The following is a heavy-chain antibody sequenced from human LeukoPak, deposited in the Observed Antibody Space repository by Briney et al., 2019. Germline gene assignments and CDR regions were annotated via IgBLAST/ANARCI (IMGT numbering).Heavy chain of an antibody. CDR1: GFTFSSYS. D-gene: IGHD3-9*01. CDR2: ISSSSSTI. J-gene: IGHJ4*02. CDR3: ARVDRYYDILTGYYVVGQIDY. Sequence: GGSLRLSCAASGFTFSSYSMNWVRQAPGKGLEWVSYISSSSSTIYYADSVKGRFTISRDNAKNSLYLQMNSLRAEDTAVYYCARVDRYYDILTGYYVVGQIDYWGQGTPVTVSS. V-gene: IGHV3-48*01.